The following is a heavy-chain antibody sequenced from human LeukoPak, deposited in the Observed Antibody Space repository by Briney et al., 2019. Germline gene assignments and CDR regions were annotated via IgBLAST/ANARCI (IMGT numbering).Heavy chain of an antibody. V-gene: IGHV3-20*01. CDR3: ASQYSSSSEFSFDY. Sequence: GGSLRLSCAASGFTFDDYGMSWVRQAPGKGLEWVSGINWIGGSTGYADSVKGRFIISRDNAKNSLYLQMNSLRAEDTALYHCASQYSSSSEFSFDYWGQGTLVTVSS. J-gene: IGHJ4*02. CDR1: GFTFDDYG. CDR2: INWIGGST. D-gene: IGHD6-6*01.